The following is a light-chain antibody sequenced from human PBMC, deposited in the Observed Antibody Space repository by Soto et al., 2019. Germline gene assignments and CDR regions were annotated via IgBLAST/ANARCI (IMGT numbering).Light chain of an antibody. CDR1: QSIRTN. CDR3: QQYNNWRS. Sequence: EVVMTQSPATLSVSPGERATLSCRASQSIRTNLAWYQQKPGQPPRLLIYDASTRATGIPDRFSGSGSGTEFTLTIRSLQSEDFAVYYCQQYNNWRSFGQGTKVDI. CDR2: DAS. V-gene: IGKV3D-15*01. J-gene: IGKJ1*01.